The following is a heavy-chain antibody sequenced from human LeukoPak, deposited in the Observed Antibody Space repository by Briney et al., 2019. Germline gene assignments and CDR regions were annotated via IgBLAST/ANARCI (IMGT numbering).Heavy chain of an antibody. CDR1: GGSISSYY. D-gene: IGHD3-10*01. CDR2: IYYSGST. CDR3: ARTMVRGVIIDY. Sequence: SETLSLTCTVSGGSISSYYWSWIRQPPGKGLEWIGYIYYSGSTYYNPSLKSRVTKSVDTSKNQFSLKLNSVTAADTAVYYCARTMVRGVIIDYWGQGTLVTVSS. J-gene: IGHJ4*02. V-gene: IGHV4-59*12.